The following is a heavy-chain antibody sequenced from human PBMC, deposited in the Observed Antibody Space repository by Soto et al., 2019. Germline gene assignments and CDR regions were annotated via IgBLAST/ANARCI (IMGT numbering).Heavy chain of an antibody. J-gene: IGHJ6*01. D-gene: IGHD6-6*01. Sequence: EVQLVETGGGLIQPGGSLRISCAASGFTVSSNYMSWVRQAPGKGLEWVSVIYSGGSTYYADSVKGRFTISRDNSKNTLYLQMNSLRAEDTAVYYCARGTPSMYGMDVWGQGTTVTVSS. CDR1: GFTVSSNY. CDR2: IYSGGST. CDR3: ARGTPSMYGMDV. V-gene: IGHV3-53*02.